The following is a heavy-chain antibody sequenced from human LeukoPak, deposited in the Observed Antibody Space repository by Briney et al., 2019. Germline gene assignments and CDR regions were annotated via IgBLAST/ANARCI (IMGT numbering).Heavy chain of an antibody. V-gene: IGHV4-4*02. J-gene: IGHJ4*02. CDR2: IYYSGRA. CDR1: GDFITTTNW. D-gene: IGHD2/OR15-2a*01. Sequence: SETLSLTCAVSGDFITTTNWWSWVRQPPGKGLEWIGEIYYSGRANYNPSVRSRVTMAVDKSENQFSLELRAVTAADTAVYYCARVHSAEYNYFDYWGQGTLVTVSS. CDR3: ARVHSAEYNYFDY.